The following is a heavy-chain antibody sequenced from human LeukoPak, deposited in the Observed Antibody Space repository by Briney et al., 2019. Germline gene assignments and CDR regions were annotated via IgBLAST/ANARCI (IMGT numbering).Heavy chain of an antibody. Sequence: PGGSLRLSCSASGFTFRDSDIHWVRQASGKGLEWIGRMRSQASNYATVYAASMKDRFTISRDDSRNMAYLQMNSLKTEDTALYYCARFHDYSPSSYLRAFDVRGQGTLVTVSS. CDR1: GFTFRDSD. J-gene: IGHJ3*01. CDR2: MRSQASNYAT. V-gene: IGHV3-73*01. CDR3: ARFHDYSPSSYLRAFDV. D-gene: IGHD4-11*01.